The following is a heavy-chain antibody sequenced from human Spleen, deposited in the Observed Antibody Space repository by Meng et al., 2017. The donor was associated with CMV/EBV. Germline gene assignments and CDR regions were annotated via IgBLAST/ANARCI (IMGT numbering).Heavy chain of an antibody. CDR2: IYSGGST. J-gene: IGHJ3*02. CDR1: GFTVSSNY. V-gene: IGHV3-53*01. Sequence: GESLKISCAASGFTVSSNYMSWVHQAPGKGLEWVSVIYSGGSTYYADSVKGRFTISRDNAKNTVYLQMNSLRAEDTAVYYCAKDHHFYDRSVDAFDIWGQGTLVTVSS. CDR3: AKDHHFYDRSVDAFDI. D-gene: IGHD3-22*01.